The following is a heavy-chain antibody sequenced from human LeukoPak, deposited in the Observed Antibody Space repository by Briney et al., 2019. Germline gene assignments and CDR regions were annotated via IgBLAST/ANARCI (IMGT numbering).Heavy chain of an antibody. Sequence: ASVKVSCKASGYTFTSYYIHWVRQAPGQGLEWMAITNPSGGDTSYAQKFQGRVTMTRDTSTSTVYMELNSLTSEDTALYYCARGETAEYFQHWGQGTLVTVSS. D-gene: IGHD1-26*01. CDR2: TNPSGGDT. CDR1: GYTFTSYY. V-gene: IGHV1-46*01. CDR3: ARGETAEYFQH. J-gene: IGHJ1*01.